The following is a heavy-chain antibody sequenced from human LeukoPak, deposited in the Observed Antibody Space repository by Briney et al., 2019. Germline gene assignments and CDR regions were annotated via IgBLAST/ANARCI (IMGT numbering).Heavy chain of an antibody. D-gene: IGHD3-3*01. CDR3: ARGDLRFSTGDY. J-gene: IGHJ4*02. CDR1: GYTCTGYY. CDR2: INPNSGGT. Sequence: ASVKVSCKASGYTCTGYYMHWVRQAPGQGLEWMGWINPNSGGTNYAQKFQGRVTMTRDTSISTAYMELSRLRSDDTAVYYCARGDLRFSTGDYWGQGTLVTVSS. V-gene: IGHV1-2*02.